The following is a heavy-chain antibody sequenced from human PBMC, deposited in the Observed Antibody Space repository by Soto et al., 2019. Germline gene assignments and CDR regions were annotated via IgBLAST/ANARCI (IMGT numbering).Heavy chain of an antibody. D-gene: IGHD5-18*01. Sequence: SEPLPLMCTVSGGSISSNNNYWSWIRQPPGEGLEWIGFISYSGTTSYSPSLKSRVAISLDTSKNQFSLSLSSVTAADTAVYYCARGRGYSYGLDPWGQGTLVTVSS. V-gene: IGHV4-30-4*01. J-gene: IGHJ5*02. CDR3: ARGRGYSYGLDP. CDR1: GGSISSNNNY. CDR2: ISYSGTT.